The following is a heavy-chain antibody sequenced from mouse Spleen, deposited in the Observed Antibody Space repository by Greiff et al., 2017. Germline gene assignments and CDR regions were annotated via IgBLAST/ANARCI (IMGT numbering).Heavy chain of an antibody. CDR3: ARREVATRYFDV. CDR1: GYTFTSYT. V-gene: IGHV1-4*01. Sequence: QVHVKQSGAELARPGASVKMSCKASGYTFTSYTMHWVKQRPGQGLEWIGYINPSSGYTKYNQKFKDKATLTADKSSSTAYMQLSSLTSEDSAVYYCARREVATRYFDVWGAGTTVTVSS. D-gene: IGHD1-1*01. CDR2: INPSSGYT. J-gene: IGHJ1*01.